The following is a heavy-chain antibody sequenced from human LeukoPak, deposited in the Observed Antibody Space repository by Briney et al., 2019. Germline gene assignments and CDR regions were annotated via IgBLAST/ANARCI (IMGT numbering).Heavy chain of an antibody. J-gene: IGHJ3*02. CDR2: IYYSGTT. CDR3: ARKKRADPGFDI. V-gene: IGHV4-59*01. Sequence: SETLSLTCTVSGDSLSGYYWSWIRQPPGKRLEWIGYIYYSGTTNYNPSLKSRLTISVDTSKDQFSLKLTSVAAADTAVYYCARKKRADPGFDIWGQGTMVTISS. CDR1: GDSLSGYY.